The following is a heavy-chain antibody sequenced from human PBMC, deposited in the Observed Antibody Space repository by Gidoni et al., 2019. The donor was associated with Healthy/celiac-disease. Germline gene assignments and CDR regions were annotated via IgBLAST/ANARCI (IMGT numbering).Heavy chain of an antibody. CDR2: ISGSGGST. Sequence: EVQLLESGGGLVQPGVSLRLSCAASGFTFSSYAMSWVRQAPGKGLEWVSAISGSGGSTYYADSVKGRFTISRDNSKNTLYLQMNSLRAEDTAVYYCAKVVGASSNLQDWGQGTLVTVSS. CDR3: AKVVGASSNLQD. J-gene: IGHJ4*02. V-gene: IGHV3-23*01. CDR1: GFTFSSYA. D-gene: IGHD1-26*01.